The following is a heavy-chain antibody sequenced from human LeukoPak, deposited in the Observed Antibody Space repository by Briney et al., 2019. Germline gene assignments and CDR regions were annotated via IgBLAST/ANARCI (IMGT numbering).Heavy chain of an antibody. CDR3: ARDYTMTHAFDI. V-gene: IGHV4-59*01. J-gene: IGHJ3*02. D-gene: IGHD3-22*01. CDR1: GGSMSDYY. Sequence: SETLSLTRTVSGGSMSDYYWSWIRQPPGKGLEWIGYIFSTGSTNYNPSLKSRVTISVDTSKNQFSLKLNSVTAADTALYYCARDYTMTHAFDIWGQGTLVTVSS. CDR2: IFSTGST.